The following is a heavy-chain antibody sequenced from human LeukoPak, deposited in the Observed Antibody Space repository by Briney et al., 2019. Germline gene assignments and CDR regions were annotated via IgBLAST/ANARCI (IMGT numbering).Heavy chain of an antibody. CDR3: ASAYGGLLDY. D-gene: IGHD3-16*01. J-gene: IGHJ4*02. CDR1: GFPHCSHE. CDR2: IYSSGSTI. Sequence: PGGSLTLSCAASGFPHCSHEMKWARQAPGEGRVDWPYIYSSGSTIYYADSVKGRFSISRDNAKKSLYLQMNSLRVEDTAVYYCASAYGGLLDYGGQGTLVTVSS. V-gene: IGHV3-48*03.